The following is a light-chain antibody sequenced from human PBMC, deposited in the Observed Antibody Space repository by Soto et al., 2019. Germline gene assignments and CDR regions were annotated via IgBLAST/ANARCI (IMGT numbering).Light chain of an antibody. Sequence: EIVWTQSPGTLSLSPGERATLSCRASQSISSTYLAWYRQKPGQAPRLLIYAASSRATGIPDRFSGSGSGTDFTLTISRLEPEDFAVYYCQQYYASSWTFGQGTRVEIK. V-gene: IGKV3-20*01. J-gene: IGKJ1*01. CDR3: QQYYASSWT. CDR2: AAS. CDR1: QSISSTY.